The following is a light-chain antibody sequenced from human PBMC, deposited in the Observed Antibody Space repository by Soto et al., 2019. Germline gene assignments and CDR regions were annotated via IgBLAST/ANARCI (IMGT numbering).Light chain of an antibody. V-gene: IGLV1-47*01. J-gene: IGLJ2*01. CDR2: KNN. Sequence: QSVLTQPPSASGTPGQRVIISCSGGTSNIGLNFVSWYLQLPGTAPRVLMYKNNQRPSGVPDRFSGSKSGTSASLAISGLRADDEADYYCAAWDDSLNGLVFGGGTKVTVL. CDR3: AAWDDSLNGLV. CDR1: TSNIGLNF.